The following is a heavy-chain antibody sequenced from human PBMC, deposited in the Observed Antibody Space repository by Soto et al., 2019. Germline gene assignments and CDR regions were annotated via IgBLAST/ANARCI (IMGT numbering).Heavy chain of an antibody. V-gene: IGHV4-34*01. Sequence: SETLSLTCAVYGGSFSGYYWSWIRQPPGKGLEWIGEINHSGSTNYNPSLKSRVTISVDTSKNQFSLKLSSVTAADTAVYYCARLGWLQQLGKQFDYWGQGTLVTVSS. D-gene: IGHD6-13*01. J-gene: IGHJ4*02. CDR1: GGSFSGYY. CDR3: ARLGWLQQLGKQFDY. CDR2: INHSGST.